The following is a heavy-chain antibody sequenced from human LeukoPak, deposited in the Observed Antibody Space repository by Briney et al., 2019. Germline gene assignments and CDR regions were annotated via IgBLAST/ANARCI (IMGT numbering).Heavy chain of an antibody. CDR2: IYSSGTN. CDR1: GGSISGYY. V-gene: IGHV4-59*08. J-gene: IGHJ6*02. CDR3: ARHSNLGPSVAARLGYYALDV. D-gene: IGHD6-6*01. Sequence: SETLSLTCTVSGGSISGYYWSWIRQPPGKALEWIAYIYSSGTNLYNPSLKSRGTISVDPSKNQFSLELRSVTAADTAIYYCARHSNLGPSVAARLGYYALDVWGQGTTVTVFS.